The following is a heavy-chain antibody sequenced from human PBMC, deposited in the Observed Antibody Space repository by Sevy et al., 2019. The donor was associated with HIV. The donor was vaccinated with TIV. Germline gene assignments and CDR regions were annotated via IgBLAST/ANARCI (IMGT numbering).Heavy chain of an antibody. CDR1: GFIFSSSA. V-gene: IGHV3-23*01. J-gene: IGHJ6*03. CDR2: INTSGGNT. CDR3: AKSPLAYCGGDCLYYMDV. D-gene: IGHD2-21*02. Sequence: GGSLRLSCAASGFIFSSSAMSWVRQAPGKGLEWVSVINTSGGNTYYADSVKGQFTISRDNSKNTLYLQMNGLRAEDTAVYYCAKSPLAYCGGDCLYYMDVWGKGTTVTVSS.